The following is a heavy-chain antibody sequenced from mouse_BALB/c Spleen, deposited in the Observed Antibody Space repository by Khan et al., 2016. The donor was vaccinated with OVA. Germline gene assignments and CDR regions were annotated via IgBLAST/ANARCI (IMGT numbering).Heavy chain of an antibody. Sequence: LQQSGPELMKPGASVKISCKASGYSFTTYYIHWVKQSHGKSLEWIGYIDPFNDDTNYNQKFKGKATLTVDKSSSTAYMHLSSLTSEDSAVYYCARRGSSSWFAYWGQGTLVTVSA. J-gene: IGHJ3*01. V-gene: IGHV1S135*01. CDR3: ARRGSSSWFAY. CDR1: GYSFTTYY. D-gene: IGHD1-1*01. CDR2: IDPFNDDT.